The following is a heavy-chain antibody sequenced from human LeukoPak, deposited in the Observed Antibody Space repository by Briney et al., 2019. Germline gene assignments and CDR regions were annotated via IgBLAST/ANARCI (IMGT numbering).Heavy chain of an antibody. CDR2: IYYNGST. CDR1: GGSISSYY. D-gene: IGHD1-26*01. CDR3: ARAQVGIVGATEFAY. V-gene: IGHV4-59*08. Sequence: SETLSLTCTVSGGSISSYYWTWIRQPPGKGLEWIGYIYYNGSTKYNPSLKSRVTISVDSSKNHFSLKLSSVTAADTAVYYCARAQVGIVGATEFAYWGQGTLVTVSS. J-gene: IGHJ4*02.